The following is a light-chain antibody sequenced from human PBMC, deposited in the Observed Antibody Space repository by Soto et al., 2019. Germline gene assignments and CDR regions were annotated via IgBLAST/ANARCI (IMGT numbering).Light chain of an antibody. CDR1: QNIGIY. CDR3: QQSYSTPFT. Sequence: DIQMTQSPSSLSASVGDRVTITCRASQNIGIYLNWYQQEPGKAPKLLIYAASTLQSGVPLRFSGSGSGTDFTLSIGSLHPEDFATYFCQQSYSTPFTFGPGTEVDIK. J-gene: IGKJ3*01. V-gene: IGKV1-39*01. CDR2: AAS.